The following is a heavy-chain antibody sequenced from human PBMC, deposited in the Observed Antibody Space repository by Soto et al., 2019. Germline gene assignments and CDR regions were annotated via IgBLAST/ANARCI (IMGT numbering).Heavy chain of an antibody. CDR2: INPNSGGT. Sequence: ASVNVSCKASGYTFTGYYMHWVRQAPGQGLEWMGWINPNSGGTNYAQNFQGWVTMTRDTSISTAYMELSRLRSDDTAVYYCARVSSSWYKDYFDYWGQGTLVTVSS. V-gene: IGHV1-2*04. J-gene: IGHJ4*02. CDR3: ARVSSSWYKDYFDY. D-gene: IGHD6-13*01. CDR1: GYTFTGYY.